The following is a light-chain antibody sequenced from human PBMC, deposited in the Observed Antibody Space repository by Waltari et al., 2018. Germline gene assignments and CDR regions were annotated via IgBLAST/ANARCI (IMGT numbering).Light chain of an antibody. V-gene: IGLV2-14*03. J-gene: IGLJ2*01. CDR1: SNDVGASNF. Sequence: QSALTQPASVSGSPGQSITISCTGTSNDVGASNFVSWYQQHPGRAPHRMSEYATERPSGISYRFSGSKSANTASLTISGLLPEDEAIYYCSSFTDTHTLLFGGGTTVTVL. CDR2: YAT. CDR3: SSFTDTHTLL.